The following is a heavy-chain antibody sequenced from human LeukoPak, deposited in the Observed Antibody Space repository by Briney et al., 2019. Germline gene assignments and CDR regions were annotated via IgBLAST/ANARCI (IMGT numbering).Heavy chain of an antibody. J-gene: IGHJ4*02. Sequence: GRSLRLSCAASGFTFSSYGMHWVRQAPGKGLEWVAVIWYDGSNKYYADSVKGRFTISRDNSKNTLYLQMNSLRAEDTAVYYCAKDEVGGGNLGYWGQGTLVTVSS. CDR2: IWYDGSNK. CDR1: GFTFSSYG. D-gene: IGHD2-15*01. V-gene: IGHV3-33*06. CDR3: AKDEVGGGNLGY.